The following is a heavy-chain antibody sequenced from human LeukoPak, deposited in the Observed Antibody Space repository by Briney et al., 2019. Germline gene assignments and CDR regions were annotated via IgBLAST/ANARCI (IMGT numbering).Heavy chain of an antibody. D-gene: IGHD3-10*01. J-gene: IGHJ4*02. V-gene: IGHV3-23*01. CDR1: GFTFTGYA. CDR3: ARGTWFGELSVDY. Sequence: GGSLRLSCAASGFTFTGYAMSWVRQAQGRGLGWVSAISGSGGSTYYADSVKGRFTISRDNSKNTVYLQMNSLRAEDTAVYYCARGTWFGELSVDYWGQGTLVTVSS. CDR2: ISGSGGST.